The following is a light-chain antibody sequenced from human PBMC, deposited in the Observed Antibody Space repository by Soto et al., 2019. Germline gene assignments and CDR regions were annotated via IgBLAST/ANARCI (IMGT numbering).Light chain of an antibody. CDR2: KAS. CDR1: QSISSW. V-gene: IGKV1-5*03. CDR3: QQHNSDSRT. Sequence: DIQMTQSPSTLSASVGDRVTITCRASQSISSWLAWYQQKPGKARKLLIYKASSLESGVPSRFSGSGSGTEFTLTISSLQPDDFATYYCQQHNSDSRTFGQGTKVEIK. J-gene: IGKJ1*01.